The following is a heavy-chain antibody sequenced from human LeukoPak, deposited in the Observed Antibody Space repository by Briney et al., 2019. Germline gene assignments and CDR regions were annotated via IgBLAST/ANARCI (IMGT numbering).Heavy chain of an antibody. CDR1: GYTFTDYY. J-gene: IGHJ4*02. V-gene: IGHV1-2*02. CDR2: FSPNSGGT. CDR3: ARRGNIWYSFEY. Sequence: ASLKVSCETSGYTFTDYYIHWVRQAPGHGLEWLGWFSPNSGGTRYAQKFQGRVTMTRDTSISTAYMELSRLRSDDTAVYYCARRGNIWYSFEYWGQGTLVTVSS. D-gene: IGHD6-13*01.